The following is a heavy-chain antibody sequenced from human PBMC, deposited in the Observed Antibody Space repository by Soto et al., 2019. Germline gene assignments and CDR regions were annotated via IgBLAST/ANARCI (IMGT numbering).Heavy chain of an antibody. D-gene: IGHD5-12*01. CDR2: ISYDGSNK. CDR1: GFTFSSYG. CDR3: AKDALTGYSGYDWFDY. J-gene: IGHJ4*02. Sequence: TGGSLRLSCAASGFTFSSYGMYWVRQAPGKGLEWVAVISYDGSNKYYADSVKGRFTISRDNSKNTLYLQMNSLRAEDTAVYYCAKDALTGYSGYDWFDYWGQGTLVTVSS. V-gene: IGHV3-30*18.